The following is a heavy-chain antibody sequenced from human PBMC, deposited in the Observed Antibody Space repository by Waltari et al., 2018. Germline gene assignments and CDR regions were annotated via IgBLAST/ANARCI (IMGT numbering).Heavy chain of an antibody. D-gene: IGHD6-19*01. J-gene: IGHJ1*01. Sequence: VQLMESGPGLVRPSETLSLPCNVSGGSITSDYWSWVRQPPGKGLEWVGYIYHSGTTNYNPSLRSRVSISVDTSKTQFSLKLNYVTAADTAVYYCARGHSTGWYLSHWGRGALVTVSS. CDR3: ARGHSTGWYLSH. CDR2: IYHSGTT. CDR1: GGSITSDY. V-gene: IGHV4-59*01.